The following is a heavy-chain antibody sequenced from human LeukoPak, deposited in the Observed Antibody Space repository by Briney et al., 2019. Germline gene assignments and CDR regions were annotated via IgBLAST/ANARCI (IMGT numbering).Heavy chain of an antibody. CDR2: ISRISSYI. D-gene: IGHD3-3*01. CDR1: GFTFNSYA. V-gene: IGHV3-21*01. J-gene: IGHJ4*02. CDR3: ARDLDFWSGYYVD. Sequence: GGSLRLSCAASGFTFNSYAMNWVRQAPGKGLEWVSSISRISSYIYYADSVKGRFTISRDNAKNSLYLQMNSLRAEDTAVYYCARDLDFWSGYYVDWGRGTLVTVSS.